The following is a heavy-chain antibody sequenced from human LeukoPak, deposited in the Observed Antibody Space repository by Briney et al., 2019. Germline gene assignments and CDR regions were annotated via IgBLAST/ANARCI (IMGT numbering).Heavy chain of an antibody. J-gene: IGHJ6*02. Sequence: GGSLRLSCAASGFTFSSYSMTWVRQAPGKGLEWVSSISSSSSYIYYADSVKGRFTISRDNAKNSLYLQMNSLRSEDTAVYYCARAPAAVNYYYYGMDVWGQGTTVTVSS. CDR3: ARAPAAVNYYYYGMDV. D-gene: IGHD2-2*01. CDR2: ISSSSSYI. CDR1: GFTFSSYS. V-gene: IGHV3-21*04.